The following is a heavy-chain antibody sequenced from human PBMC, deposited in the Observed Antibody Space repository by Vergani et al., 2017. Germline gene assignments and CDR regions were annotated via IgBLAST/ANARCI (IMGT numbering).Heavy chain of an antibody. D-gene: IGHD4-17*01. CDR2: SSSSSTI. CDR3: ARFPLTTVATGHTDYYYGMDV. Sequence: EVHLVESGGGLVQPGGSLRLSCAASGSTFSSYSMNWVRQAPGKGLEWVSYSSSSSTIYYADSVKGRFTISRDNAKNSLYLQMNSLRAEDTAVYYCARFPLTTVATGHTDYYYGMDVWGQGTTVTVSS. J-gene: IGHJ6*02. V-gene: IGHV3-48*01. CDR1: GSTFSSYS.